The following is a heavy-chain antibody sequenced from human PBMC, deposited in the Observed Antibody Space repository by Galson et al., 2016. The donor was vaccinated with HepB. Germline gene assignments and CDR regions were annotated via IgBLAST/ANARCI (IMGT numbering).Heavy chain of an antibody. CDR3: AKGAYSLPENFQH. CDR2: ISGSGGTT. CDR1: GFTFSSYA. V-gene: IGHV3-23*01. Sequence: SLRLSCAASGFTFSSYAMNWVRQPPGKGLEWVSSISGSGGTTYYADSLKGRFTISRDNSKSTLYLPMNSLRAEDTAVYYCAKGAYSLPENFQHWGQGTLVTVSS. J-gene: IGHJ1*01. D-gene: IGHD2-15*01.